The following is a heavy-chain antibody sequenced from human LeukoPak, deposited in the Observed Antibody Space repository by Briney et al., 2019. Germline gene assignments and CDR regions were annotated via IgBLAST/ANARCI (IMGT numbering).Heavy chain of an antibody. CDR3: ARGRGGGEAFDI. D-gene: IGHD3-10*01. J-gene: IGHJ3*02. CDR2: ISGSGGST. Sequence: GGSLRLSCAASGFTFSSYGMSWVRQAPGKGLEWVSAISGSGGSTYYADSVKGRFTISRDNSKNTLYLQMNSLRAEDTAVYYCARGRGGGEAFDIWGQGTMVTVSS. CDR1: GFTFSSYG. V-gene: IGHV3-23*01.